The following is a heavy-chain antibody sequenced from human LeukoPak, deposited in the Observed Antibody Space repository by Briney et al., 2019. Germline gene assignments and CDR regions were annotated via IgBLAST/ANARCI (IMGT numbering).Heavy chain of an antibody. V-gene: IGHV1-2*02. Sequence: ASVKVSCKASGYTFTGYYMHWVRHAPGQGLEWMGWINPNSGGTNYAQKFQGRVTMTRDTSISTAYMELSRLRSDDTAVYYCARVHYEFWSGGIAFVIWGQGTMVTVSS. CDR1: GYTFTGYY. J-gene: IGHJ3*02. CDR2: INPNSGGT. D-gene: IGHD3-3*01. CDR3: ARVHYEFWSGGIAFVI.